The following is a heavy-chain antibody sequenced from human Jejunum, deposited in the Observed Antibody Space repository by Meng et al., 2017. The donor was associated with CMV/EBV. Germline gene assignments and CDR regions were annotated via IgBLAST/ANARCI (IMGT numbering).Heavy chain of an antibody. V-gene: IGHV1-18*01. J-gene: IGHJ4*02. CDR3: ASGTPGRSYCDY. CDR2: FVNYVDT. CDR1: GYTFGSYG. D-gene: IGHD2-15*01. Sequence: QVHLLQSGPEWKKPGASVRGACKASGYTFGSYGICWVRQAPGQGLEWMGWFVNYVDTYPAPKFQGRVTMTTDTHTNTAFMELRSLTSDDTAVYYCASGTPGRSYCDYWGQGTLVTVSS.